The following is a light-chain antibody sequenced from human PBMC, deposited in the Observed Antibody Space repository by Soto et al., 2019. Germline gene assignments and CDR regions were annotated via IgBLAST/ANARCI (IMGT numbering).Light chain of an antibody. V-gene: IGLV2-14*01. CDR2: DVS. CDR1: SSDVGGYNY. CDR3: SSYTSSSTLWV. J-gene: IGLJ1*01. Sequence: QSVLTQPASVSGSPGQSITISCTGTSSDVGGYNYVSWYQQHPGKAPKLMIYDVSNRPSGVSNRFSGSKSGNTASLTTSGLQAEDEADYYCSSYTSSSTLWVFGTRTKVTVL.